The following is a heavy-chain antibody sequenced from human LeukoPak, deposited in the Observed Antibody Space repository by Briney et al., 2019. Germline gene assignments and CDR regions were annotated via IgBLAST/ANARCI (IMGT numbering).Heavy chain of an antibody. CDR2: IIPILGVT. CDR3: AAPLLMGATPLEYFHH. Sequence: SVKVYCKASGGTFSNYALSWVRQAPGEGLEWMGRIIPILGVTNYAQKFQGRVTITADKSTSTAYMELSSLRSEDTAVYYCAAPLLMGATPLEYFHHWGQGTLVTVSS. J-gene: IGHJ1*01. V-gene: IGHV1-69*04. D-gene: IGHD1-26*01. CDR1: GGTFSNYA.